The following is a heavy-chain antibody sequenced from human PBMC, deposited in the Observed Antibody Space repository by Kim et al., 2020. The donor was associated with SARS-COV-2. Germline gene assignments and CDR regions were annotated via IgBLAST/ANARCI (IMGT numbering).Heavy chain of an antibody. Sequence: GGSLRLSCTASGFTFSAYWMHWVRQAPGKGLVWVSRITDTGNVQSYADSVKGRFTSSRDNAKNTLYLQMNSLRAEDTAVYYCARDWGVPDHDWHFDLWGRSTLVTVS. V-gene: IGHV3-74*01. J-gene: IGHJ2*01. CDR2: ITDTGNVQ. CDR3: ARDWGVPDHDWHFDL. CDR1: GFTFSAYW. D-gene: IGHD3-16*01.